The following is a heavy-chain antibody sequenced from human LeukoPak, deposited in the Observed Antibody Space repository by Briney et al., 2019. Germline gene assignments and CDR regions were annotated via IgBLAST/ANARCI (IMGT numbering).Heavy chain of an antibody. J-gene: IGHJ6*02. CDR3: ARDGGTIAAAGTPWYYGMDV. CDR1: GGSISSYY. D-gene: IGHD6-13*01. CDR2: IYYSGST. V-gene: IGHV4-59*01. Sequence: PSETLSLTCTVSGGSISSYYWSWIRQPPGKGLEWIGYIYYSGSTNYNPSLKSRVTISVDTSKNQSSLKLSSVTAADTAVYYCARDGGTIAAAGTPWYYGMDVWGQGTTVTVSS.